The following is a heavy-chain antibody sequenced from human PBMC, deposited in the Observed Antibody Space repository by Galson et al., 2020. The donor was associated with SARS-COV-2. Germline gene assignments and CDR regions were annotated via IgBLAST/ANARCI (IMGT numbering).Heavy chain of an antibody. Sequence: QAGGSLRLSCAASGFTFNIYAMHWVRQAPGKGLEWVAVIWYDGSNKYYADSVKGRFTISRDNSKNTLDLQMNSLRAEDTAVYYCARDGYTGGRYDEFYWGQGTLVTVSS. J-gene: IGHJ4*02. CDR1: GFTFNIYA. V-gene: IGHV3-33*01. D-gene: IGHD2-8*02. CDR2: IWYDGSNK. CDR3: ARDGYTGGRYDEFY.